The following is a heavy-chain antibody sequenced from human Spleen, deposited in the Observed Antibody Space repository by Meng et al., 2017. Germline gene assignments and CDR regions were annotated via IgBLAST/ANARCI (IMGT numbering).Heavy chain of an antibody. V-gene: IGHV3-20*04. J-gene: IGHJ3*02. CDR2: INWNGSST. D-gene: IGHD1-1*01. Sequence: GESLKISCAASGFTFDDYGMSWVRQAPGKGLEWVSGINWNGSSTDYADSVKGRFTISRDNAKNSLYVQMNSLRAEDTAVYYCARGAYWNDIMLGRGFDIWGQGTMVTVSS. CDR3: ARGAYWNDIMLGRGFDI. CDR1: GFTFDDYG.